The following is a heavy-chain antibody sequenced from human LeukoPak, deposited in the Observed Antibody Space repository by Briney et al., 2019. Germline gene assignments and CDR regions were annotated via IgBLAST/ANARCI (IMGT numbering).Heavy chain of an antibody. J-gene: IGHJ4*02. CDR1: GGSITSYY. Sequence: SETLSLTCTVSGGSITSYYWSWIRQPPGKGLEWIGYIYNTGTIDYNPSLKSRVTMSVDRSNNQFSLNLNSVTAADTAVYYCASGVDRAKTGYWGQGALVTVSS. V-gene: IGHV4-59*08. D-gene: IGHD5-18*01. CDR3: ASGVDRAKTGY. CDR2: IYNTGTI.